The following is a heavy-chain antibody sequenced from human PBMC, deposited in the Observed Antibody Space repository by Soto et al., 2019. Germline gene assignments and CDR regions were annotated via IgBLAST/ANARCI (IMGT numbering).Heavy chain of an antibody. D-gene: IGHD6-19*01. V-gene: IGHV4-34*01. CDR2: VNHNGRN. Sequence: LSLTCAVYGGSFSGYFWNWIRQTPGKGLEWIGKVNHNGRNNYNPSLKSRVTISLDMSKNQISLKLTSVTAAGTAVYYCARGGSSDWQVAFDFWGQGTMVTV. J-gene: IGHJ3*01. CDR1: GGSFSGYF. CDR3: ARGGSSDWQVAFDF.